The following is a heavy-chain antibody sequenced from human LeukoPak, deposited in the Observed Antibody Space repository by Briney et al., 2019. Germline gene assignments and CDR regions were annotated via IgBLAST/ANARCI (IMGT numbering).Heavy chain of an antibody. Sequence: GESLKISCEASGYSLNSYWIGWVRQMPGKGLGLGGIIYPGDSDTRYSPCFQGQVTISVDKSTNTAYLQWNNLKASDTAMYYCARRRNIVGAPFDYRGQGTLVTVSS. V-gene: IGHV5-51*01. CDR3: ARRRNIVGAPFDY. CDR1: GYSLNSYW. CDR2: IYPGDSDT. D-gene: IGHD1-26*01. J-gene: IGHJ4*02.